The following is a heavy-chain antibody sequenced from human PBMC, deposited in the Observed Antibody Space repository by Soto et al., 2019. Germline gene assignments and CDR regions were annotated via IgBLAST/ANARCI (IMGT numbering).Heavy chain of an antibody. J-gene: IGHJ2*01. D-gene: IGHD3-16*01. CDR1: GFIFDNHA. CDR2: VTWNSVAT. V-gene: IGHV3-9*01. CDR3: VKEGGMKYFDF. Sequence: LRLSCTASGFIFDNHAMHWVRQAPGKGLEWVAGVTWNSVATGYADSVKGRFTISRDNAKNSLYLQMNSLSAEDTAVYFCVKEGGMKYFDFWGRGTVVTVSS.